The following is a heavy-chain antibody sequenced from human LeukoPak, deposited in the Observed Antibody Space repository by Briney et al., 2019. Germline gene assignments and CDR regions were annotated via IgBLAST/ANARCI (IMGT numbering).Heavy chain of an antibody. J-gene: IGHJ6*02. CDR1: GFTFGDYA. CDR3: TRDSDVDTAMAYYYYYGMDV. Sequence: PGGSLRLSCTASGFTFGDYAMSWFRQASGKGLEWVGFIRSKAYGGTTEYAASVKGRFTISSDDSKSIAYLQMNSLKTEDTAVYYCTRDSDVDTAMAYYYYYGMDVWGQGTTVTVSS. D-gene: IGHD5-18*01. V-gene: IGHV3-49*03. CDR2: IRSKAYGGTT.